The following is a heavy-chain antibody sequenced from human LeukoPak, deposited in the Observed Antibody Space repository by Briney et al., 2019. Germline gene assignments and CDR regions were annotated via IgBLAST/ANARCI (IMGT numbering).Heavy chain of an antibody. Sequence: GGSLRLSCAASGLTVSSNSMSWVRQAPGKGLEWVAFTRYDGSYKYYADSVKGRFTMSRDNSKNTLYLHMNSLKLEDTAVYSCAKGPYYNILTGFVARRDDAFDIWGQGTMVTVSS. CDR2: TRYDGSYK. J-gene: IGHJ3*02. D-gene: IGHD3-9*01. V-gene: IGHV3-30*02. CDR3: AKGPYYNILTGFVARRDDAFDI. CDR1: GLTVSSNS.